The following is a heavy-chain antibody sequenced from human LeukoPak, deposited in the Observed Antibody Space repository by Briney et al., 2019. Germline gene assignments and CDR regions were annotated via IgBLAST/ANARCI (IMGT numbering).Heavy chain of an antibody. D-gene: IGHD3-22*01. CDR3: ARGLTPYYYDSSGYDY. CDR2: MNPNSGNT. Sequence: ASVKVSCKASGYTFTSYNINWVRQATGQGLEWMGWMNPNSGNTGYAQKFQGRVTMTGNTSISTAYMELSSLRSEDTAVYYCARGLTPYYYDSSGYDYWGQGTLVTVSS. CDR1: GYTFTSYN. J-gene: IGHJ4*02. V-gene: IGHV1-8*01.